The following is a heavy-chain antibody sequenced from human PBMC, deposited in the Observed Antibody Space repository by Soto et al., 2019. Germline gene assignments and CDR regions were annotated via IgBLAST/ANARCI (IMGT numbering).Heavy chain of an antibody. CDR1: GYTFTSYG. V-gene: IGHV1-18*04. D-gene: IGHD3-22*01. CDR2: ISAYNGNT. J-gene: IGHJ5*02. Sequence: QVQLVQSGAEVKKPGASVKVSCKASGYTFTSYGISWVRQAPGQGLEWMGWISAYNGNTNYAKKLQGRATMTTDTSTSTACMELQTLRSADTAVYYCAIVPPFWGDYYDSSGYYSDAGGFDPWGQGTLVSVSS. CDR3: AIVPPFWGDYYDSSGYYSDAGGFDP.